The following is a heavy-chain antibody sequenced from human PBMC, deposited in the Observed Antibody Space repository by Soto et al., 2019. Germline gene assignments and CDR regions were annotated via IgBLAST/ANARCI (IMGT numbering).Heavy chain of an antibody. D-gene: IGHD2-2*01. J-gene: IGHJ6*02. Sequence: QVTLKESGPVLVKPTETLTLTCTVSGFSLSNARMGVSWIRQPPGKALEWLAHIFSNDEKSYSTSLKSRLTISKDTSKSQVVLTMTNMDPVDTATYYCARIKALCSSTSCYVFMVPNKNYYYYYGMDVWGQGTTVTVSS. CDR2: IFSNDEK. V-gene: IGHV2-26*01. CDR1: GFSLSNARMG. CDR3: ARIKALCSSTSCYVFMVPNKNYYYYYGMDV.